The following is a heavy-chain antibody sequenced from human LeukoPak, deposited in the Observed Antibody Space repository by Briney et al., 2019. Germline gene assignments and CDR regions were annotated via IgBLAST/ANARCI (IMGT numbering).Heavy chain of an antibody. D-gene: IGHD3/OR15-3a*01. CDR2: INPNSGGT. V-gene: IGHV1-2*02. Sequence: VASVKVSCKASGYTFTGYYMHWVRQAPGQGLEWMGWINPNSGGTNYARKFQGRVTMTRDTSISTAYMELSRLRSDDTAVYYCARDCGRSDGHNWFDPWGQGTLVTVSS. J-gene: IGHJ5*02. CDR1: GYTFTGYY. CDR3: ARDCGRSDGHNWFDP.